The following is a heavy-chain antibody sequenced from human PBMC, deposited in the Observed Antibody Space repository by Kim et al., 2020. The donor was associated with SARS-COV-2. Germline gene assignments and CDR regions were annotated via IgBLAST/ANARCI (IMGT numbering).Heavy chain of an antibody. J-gene: IGHJ3*02. V-gene: IGHV1-69*13. CDR2: IIPIFGTA. CDR3: AGGGIGYCSSTSCVVAFDI. CDR1: GGTFSSYA. Sequence: ASVKVSCKASGGTFSSYAISWVRQAPGQGLEWMGGIIPIFGTANYAQKFQGRVTITADESTSTAYMELSSLRSEDTAVYYCAGGGIGYCSSTSCVVAFDIWGQGTMVTVSS. D-gene: IGHD2-2*01.